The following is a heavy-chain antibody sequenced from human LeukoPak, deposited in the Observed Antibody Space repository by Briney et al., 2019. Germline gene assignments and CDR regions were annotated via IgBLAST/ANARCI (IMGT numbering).Heavy chain of an antibody. CDR3: AREELSWQSRGWFDP. CDR2: INPNSGGT. D-gene: IGHD1-26*01. CDR1: GYTFTGYY. J-gene: IGHJ5*02. V-gene: IGHV1-2*02. Sequence: GASVKVSCKASGYTFTGYYMHWVRQAPGQGLEWMGWINPNSGGTNYAQKFQGRVTMTRDTSISTAYMELSRLRSDDTAVYYCAREELSWQSRGWFDPWRQGTLVTVSS.